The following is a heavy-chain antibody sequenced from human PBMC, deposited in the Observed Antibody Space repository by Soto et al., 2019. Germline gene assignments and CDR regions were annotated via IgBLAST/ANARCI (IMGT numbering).Heavy chain of an antibody. Sequence: GGSLRLSCAASGFTFSNYNMNWVRQAPGKGLEWVSYIRGSSSAMYYADSVKGRFTISRDNAKNSLYLQMNSLRAEDTAVYYCARTMGSNGAGYMDVWGKGTTVTVSS. CDR3: ARTMGSNGAGYMDV. J-gene: IGHJ6*03. CDR2: IRGSSSAM. D-gene: IGHD2-8*01. V-gene: IGHV3-48*01. CDR1: GFTFSNYN.